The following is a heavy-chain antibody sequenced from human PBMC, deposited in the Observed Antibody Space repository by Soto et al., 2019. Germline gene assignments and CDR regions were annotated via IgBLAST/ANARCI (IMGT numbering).Heavy chain of an antibody. J-gene: IGHJ6*02. D-gene: IGHD2-15*01. CDR1: GGTFSSYA. CDR2: FIPIFGTA. CDR3: ARRYCSGGSCYSGHNYYYYYYGMDV. Sequence: QVQLVQSGAEVKKPGSSVKVSCKASGGTFSSYAISWVRQAPGQGLEWMGGFIPIFGTANYAQKFQGRVTITADESTSTAYMELSSLRSEDTAVYYCARRYCSGGSCYSGHNYYYYYYGMDVWGQGTTVTVSS. V-gene: IGHV1-69*01.